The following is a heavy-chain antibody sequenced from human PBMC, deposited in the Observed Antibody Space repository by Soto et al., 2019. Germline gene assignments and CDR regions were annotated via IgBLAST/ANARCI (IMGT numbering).Heavy chain of an antibody. CDR2: ISYDGSNK. D-gene: IGHD6-19*01. CDR3: AKDSSGWDSYLDY. CDR1: GFTFSSYG. Sequence: GGSLRLSCAASGFTFSSYGMHWVRQAPGKGLEWVAVISYDGSNKYYADSVKGRFTISRDNSKNTLYLQMNSLRAEDTAVYYCAKDSSGWDSYLDYWGQGTLVTVSS. V-gene: IGHV3-30*18. J-gene: IGHJ4*02.